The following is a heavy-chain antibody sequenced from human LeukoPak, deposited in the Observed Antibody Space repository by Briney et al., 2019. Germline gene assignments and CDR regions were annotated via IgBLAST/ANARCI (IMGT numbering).Heavy chain of an antibody. CDR2: ISSSGSTI. Sequence: GGSLRLSCAASGFTFSSNEMNWVRQAPGKGLEWVSYISSSGSTIYYADSVKGRFTISRDNAKNSLYLQMNSLRAEDTAVYYCARASYGDYDYWGQGTLVTVSS. J-gene: IGHJ4*02. CDR3: ARASYGDYDY. D-gene: IGHD4-17*01. V-gene: IGHV3-48*03. CDR1: GFTFSSNE.